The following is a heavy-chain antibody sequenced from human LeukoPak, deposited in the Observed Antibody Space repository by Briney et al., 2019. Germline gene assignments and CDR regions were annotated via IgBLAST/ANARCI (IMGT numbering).Heavy chain of an antibody. D-gene: IGHD6-13*01. Sequence: EPSETLSLTCTVSGGSISSGDYYWSWIRQPPGKGLEWIGYIYYSGSTYYNPSLKSRVTISVDTSKNQFSLKLSSVTAADTAVYYCARGVLAYSSSWENYYYYYGMDVWDQGTTVTVSS. CDR1: GGSISSGDYY. CDR3: ARGVLAYSSSWENYYYYYGMDV. J-gene: IGHJ6*02. CDR2: IYYSGST. V-gene: IGHV4-30-4*01.